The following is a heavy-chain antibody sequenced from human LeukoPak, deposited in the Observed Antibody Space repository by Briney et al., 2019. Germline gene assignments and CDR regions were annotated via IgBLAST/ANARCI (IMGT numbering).Heavy chain of an antibody. CDR2: IIPIFGTA. CDR3: ARGTTGSADYYYYMDV. CDR1: GGTFSSYA. V-gene: IGHV1-69*05. Sequence: ASVKVSCKASGGTFSSYAISWVRQAPGQGLEWMGGIIPIFGTANYVQKFQGRVTITTDESTSTAYMELSSLRSEDTAVYYCARGTTGSADYYYYMDVWGKGTTVTVSS. J-gene: IGHJ6*03. D-gene: IGHD1-26*01.